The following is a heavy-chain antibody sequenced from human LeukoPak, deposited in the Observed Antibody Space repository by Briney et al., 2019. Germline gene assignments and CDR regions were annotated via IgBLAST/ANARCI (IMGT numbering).Heavy chain of an antibody. D-gene: IGHD5-18*01. J-gene: IGHJ5*02. CDR1: GFTFSSYA. Sequence: PGGSLRLSCAASGFTFSSYAMHWVRQAPGKGLEYVSAISSNGGSTYYANSVKGRFTISRDNSKNTLYLQMGSPRAEDMAVYYCARAAMVTGPNWFDPWGQGTLVTVSS. CDR3: ARAAMVTGPNWFDP. CDR2: ISSNGGST. V-gene: IGHV3-64*01.